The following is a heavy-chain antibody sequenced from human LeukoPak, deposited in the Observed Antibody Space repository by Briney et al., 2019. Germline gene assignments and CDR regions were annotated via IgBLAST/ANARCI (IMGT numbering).Heavy chain of an antibody. CDR2: IYYSGST. V-gene: IGHV4-31*03. D-gene: IGHD3-3*01. CDR3: ARGRAMAIFGSVSPPAL. J-gene: IGHJ4*02. CDR1: GGSTSSGGYY. Sequence: SETLSLTCTVSGGSTSSGGYYWSWIRQHPGKGLEWIGYIYYSGSTYYNPSLKSRVTISVDTSKNQFSLKLSSVTAADTAVYYCARGRAMAIFGSVSPPALWGQGTLVTVSS.